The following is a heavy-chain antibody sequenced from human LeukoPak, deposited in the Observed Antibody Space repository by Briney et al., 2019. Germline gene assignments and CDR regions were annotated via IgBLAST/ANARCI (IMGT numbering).Heavy chain of an antibody. D-gene: IGHD3-10*01. CDR2: ISWNSGII. Sequence: GGSLRLSCAASGFTVSSNYMSWVRQAPGRGLEWVSGISWNSGIIGYADSVKGRFTISRDNAKNSLYLQMNSLRAEDTALYYCAKGGSGILYYYMDVWGTGTTVTISS. J-gene: IGHJ6*03. CDR1: GFTVSSNY. V-gene: IGHV3-9*01. CDR3: AKGGSGILYYYMDV.